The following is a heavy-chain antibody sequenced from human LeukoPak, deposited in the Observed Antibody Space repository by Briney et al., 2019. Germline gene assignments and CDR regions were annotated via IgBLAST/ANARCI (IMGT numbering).Heavy chain of an antibody. D-gene: IGHD2-21*01. CDR1: GFTFSDYY. J-gene: IGHJ4*02. CDR3: ARSSGLGYYCRGDFCYRSLTD. CDR2: ISSSGSTI. Sequence: GGSLRLSCAASGFTFSDYYMSWIRQAPGKGLEWVSYISSSGSTIYYADSVKGRFTISRDNSKNTLYLQVKSLRAEDTAVYYCARSSGLGYYCRGDFCYRSLTDWGQGTLVTVSS. V-gene: IGHV3-11*01.